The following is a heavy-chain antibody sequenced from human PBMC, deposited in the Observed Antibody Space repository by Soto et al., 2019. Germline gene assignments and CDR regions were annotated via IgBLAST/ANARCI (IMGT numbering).Heavy chain of an antibody. Sequence: GGSLRLSCAASGFTFSNYCMSWIRQAPGKGLEWISYISSRGSNIYYADSVKGRFTISRDNAKNSLCLQMDSLRAEDTAIYFCATVRPYDYDSSGLNDFWGQGTLVTVSS. CDR1: GFTFSNYC. V-gene: IGHV3-11*01. J-gene: IGHJ4*02. CDR3: ATVRPYDYDSSGLNDF. CDR2: ISSRGSNI. D-gene: IGHD3-22*01.